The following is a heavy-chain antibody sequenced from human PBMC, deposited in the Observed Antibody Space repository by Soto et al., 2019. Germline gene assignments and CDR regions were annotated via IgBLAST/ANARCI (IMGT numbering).Heavy chain of an antibody. V-gene: IGHV3-74*03. D-gene: IGHD2-2*01. Sequence: EVQLVESGGDLVQPGGSLRLSCAASGFTFSGHWMHWVRQVPGKGLEWVSRINTDGGSSAYAASGKGRFTISRDNAKNTLYLQMNGLRAKHTALYYCAREAGYCSRTSCYRRAFDTWGQGTTVTVSS. CDR3: AREAGYCSRTSCYRRAFDT. CDR2: INTDGGSS. CDR1: GFTFSGHW. J-gene: IGHJ3*02.